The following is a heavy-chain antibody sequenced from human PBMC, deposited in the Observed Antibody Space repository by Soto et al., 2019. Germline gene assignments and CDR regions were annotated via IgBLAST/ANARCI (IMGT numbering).Heavy chain of an antibody. D-gene: IGHD2-2*01. CDR3: ATLRTTDAFDI. J-gene: IGHJ3*02. CDR1: GVTFSSYA. CDR2: IIPIFGTA. Sequence: SVKVSCKASGVTFSSYAISWVRQAPGQGLEWMGGIIPIFGTANYAQKFQGRVTITADKSTSTAYMELSSLRSEDTAVYYCATLRTTDAFDIWGQGTMVTVSS. V-gene: IGHV1-69*06.